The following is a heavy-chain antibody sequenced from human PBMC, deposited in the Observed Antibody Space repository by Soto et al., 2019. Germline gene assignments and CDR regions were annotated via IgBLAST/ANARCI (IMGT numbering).Heavy chain of an antibody. CDR3: ARLGYDSRDNNYYYGMDV. J-gene: IGHJ6*02. CDR2: IIPIFGTA. CDR1: GGTFSSYA. Sequence: QVQLVQSGAEVKKPGSSVKVSCTASGGTFSSYAISWVRQAPGQGLEWMGGIIPIFGTANYAQKFQGRVTITADESTSTAYMELSSLRSEDTAVYYCARLGYDSRDNNYYYGMDVWGQGTTVTVSS. V-gene: IGHV1-69*01. D-gene: IGHD5-12*01.